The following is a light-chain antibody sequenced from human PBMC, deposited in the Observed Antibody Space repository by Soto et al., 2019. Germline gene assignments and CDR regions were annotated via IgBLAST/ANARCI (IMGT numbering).Light chain of an antibody. CDR2: SAS. V-gene: IGKV1-17*01. CDR1: QGIRTD. J-gene: IGKJ1*01. Sequence: DIQMTQSPSSLSASVVDRVTIAFRASQGIRTDLGWYQQKPGKAPKRLIYSASSLQSGVPSRFSGSGSGTEFTLTISSLQPEDFATYYCLQHNSYPRTFGQGTKVDIK. CDR3: LQHNSYPRT.